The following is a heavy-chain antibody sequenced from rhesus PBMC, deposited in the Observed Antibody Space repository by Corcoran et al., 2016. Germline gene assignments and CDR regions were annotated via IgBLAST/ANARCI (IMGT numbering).Heavy chain of an antibody. V-gene: IGHV3-119*01. CDR1: GFTFSSYW. Sequence: EVQLVESGGGLVQPGGSLRLSCAASGFTFSSYWMYWVRQAPGKGLEWVSRISSDGSSTSYADVVKGRFTISRENAKNSLYLQMNSLRAEDTAVYYCAAAIAAAGTGIDYWGQGVLVTVSS. CDR2: ISSDGSST. D-gene: IGHD6-25*01. CDR3: AAAIAAAGTGIDY. J-gene: IGHJ4*01.